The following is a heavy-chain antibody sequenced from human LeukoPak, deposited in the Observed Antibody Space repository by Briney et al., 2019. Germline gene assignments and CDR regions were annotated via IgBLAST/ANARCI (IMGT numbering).Heavy chain of an antibody. CDR2: IYYSGST. V-gene: IGHV4-61*01. CDR3: ARRRSLYYDFWSGYGEGAFDI. J-gene: IGHJ3*02. D-gene: IGHD3-3*01. Sequence: SETLSLTCTVSGGSVSSGSYYWSWIRQPPGKGLEWIGYIYYSGSTYYNPSLKSRVTISVDTSKNQFSLKLSSVTAADTAVYYCARRRSLYYDFWSGYGEGAFDIWGQGTMVTVSS. CDR1: GGSVSSGSYY.